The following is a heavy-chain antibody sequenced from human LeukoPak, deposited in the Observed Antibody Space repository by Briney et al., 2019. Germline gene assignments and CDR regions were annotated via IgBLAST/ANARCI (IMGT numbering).Heavy chain of an antibody. D-gene: IGHD1-26*01. J-gene: IGHJ5*02. CDR3: AKNGQSGFSFDP. CDR1: GGSISSSSYY. V-gene: IGHV4-39*06. Sequence: SETLSLTCTVSGGSISSSSYYWGWIRQPPGKGLEWIGEGSERGGTKVNPSLKSRVTISADTSKNQFTLKLSSVTAADTAVYHCAKNGQSGFSFDPWGRGTLVTVSS. CDR2: GSERGGT.